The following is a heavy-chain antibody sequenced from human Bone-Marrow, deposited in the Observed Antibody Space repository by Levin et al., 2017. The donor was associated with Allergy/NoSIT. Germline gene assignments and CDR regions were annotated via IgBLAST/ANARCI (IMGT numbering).Heavy chain of an antibody. CDR3: ARRSITMFRGYFDY. Sequence: SETLSLTCTVSGASIDNERFYWGWIRQPPGKGLEWIGFVYFTGSADYNPSLKSRLTISVDASKSQFSLKLSSVTAADTALYYCARRSITMFRGYFDYWGQGILVTVSS. D-gene: IGHD3-10*02. CDR1: GASIDNERFY. V-gene: IGHV4-39*01. CDR2: VYFTGSA. J-gene: IGHJ4*02.